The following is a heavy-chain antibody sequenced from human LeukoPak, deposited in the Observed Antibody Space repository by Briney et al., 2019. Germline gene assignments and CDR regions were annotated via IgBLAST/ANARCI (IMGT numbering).Heavy chain of an antibody. Sequence: PGGSLRLSCAASGFTASSNYMSWVRQAPGKGLEWVSAISGSGDSTHYADSVKGRFTISRDNSKNTLYLQMNSLRAEDTAVYYCAKGYYYHSSGYQYLDYWGQGTLVTVSS. J-gene: IGHJ4*02. CDR2: ISGSGDST. D-gene: IGHD3-22*01. V-gene: IGHV3-23*01. CDR3: AKGYYYHSSGYQYLDY. CDR1: GFTASSNY.